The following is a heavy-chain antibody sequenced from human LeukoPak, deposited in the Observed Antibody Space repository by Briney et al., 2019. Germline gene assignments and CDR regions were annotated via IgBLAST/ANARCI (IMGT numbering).Heavy chain of an antibody. CDR1: GYSISSGYY. J-gene: IGHJ4*02. CDR3: ARGPIVVVTAPIRY. V-gene: IGHV4-38-2*01. CDR2: IYHSGST. Sequence: SETLSLTCAVSGYSISSGYYRGWIRQPPGKGLEWIGSIYHSGSTYYNPSLKSRVTISVDTSKNQFSLKLSSVTAADTAVYYCARGPIVVVTAPIRYWGQGTLVTVSS. D-gene: IGHD2-21*02.